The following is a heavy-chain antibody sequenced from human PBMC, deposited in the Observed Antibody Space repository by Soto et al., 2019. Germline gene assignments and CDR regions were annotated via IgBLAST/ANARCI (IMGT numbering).Heavy chain of an antibody. V-gene: IGHV3-21*01. J-gene: IGHJ4*02. CDR1: GFTFSSYS. Sequence: GGSLRLSCAASGFTFSSYSMNWVRQAPGKGLEWVSSISSSSSYIYYADSVKGRFTISRDNAKNSLYLQMNSLRAEDTAVYYCAREYCSGGSCYPALDYWGQGTLVTVSS. CDR3: AREYCSGGSCYPALDY. CDR2: ISSSSSYI. D-gene: IGHD2-15*01.